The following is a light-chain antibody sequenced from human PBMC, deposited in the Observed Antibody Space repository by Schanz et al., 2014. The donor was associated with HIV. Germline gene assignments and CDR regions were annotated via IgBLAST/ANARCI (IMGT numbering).Light chain of an antibody. J-gene: IGLJ3*02. CDR1: SSDVGRYNL. V-gene: IGLV2-14*02. Sequence: SALTQPPSASGSRGQSVTISCTGTSSDVGRYNLVSWYQQPPGKAPKLMIYDVSNRPSGVSNRFSGSQSGASASLAISGLQSEDEADYYCAAWDDSLNGWVFGGGTKLTVL. CDR2: DVS. CDR3: AAWDDSLNGWV.